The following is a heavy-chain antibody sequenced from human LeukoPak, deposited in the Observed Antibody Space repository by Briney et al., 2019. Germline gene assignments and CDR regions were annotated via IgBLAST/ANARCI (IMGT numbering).Heavy chain of an antibody. CDR2: IYYGGST. J-gene: IGHJ4*02. CDR3: GSALLPYYYYDSGSISYFDY. D-gene: IGHD3-10*01. CDR1: GDSMSSYY. V-gene: IGHV4-39*01. Sequence: PSETLSLTCTVSGDSMSSYYWGWIRQPPGKGLEWIGSIYYGGSTYYNPSLKSRVAISVDTSKNQFSLKLSSVTAADTAVYYCGSALLPYYYYDSGSISYFDYWGQGTLVTVSS.